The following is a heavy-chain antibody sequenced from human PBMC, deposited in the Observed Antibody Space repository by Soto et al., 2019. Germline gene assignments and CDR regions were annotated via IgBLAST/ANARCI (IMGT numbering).Heavy chain of an antibody. Sequence: SLRLPCAASGFTFSNYDMSWVRQAPGKGLEWVLGISASGGMADHAASVKGRFTICRDNTKNTVSLSMKSLRVEDTGEHYCQKGEERDIAAAGVSSGAGENLYYYGFDVWGQGTTVTVSS. CDR1: GFTFSNYD. D-gene: IGHD6-13*01. V-gene: IGHV3-23*01. CDR2: ISASGGMA. CDR3: QKGEERDIAAAGVSSGAGENLYYYGFDV. J-gene: IGHJ6*02.